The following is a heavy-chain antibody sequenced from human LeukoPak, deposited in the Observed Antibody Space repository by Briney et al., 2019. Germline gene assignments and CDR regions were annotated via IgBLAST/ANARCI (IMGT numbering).Heavy chain of an antibody. CDR2: ISSRSDYI. D-gene: IGHD1-1*01. CDR3: AKDIKGTGTTFWFDP. V-gene: IGHV3-21*04. CDR1: GFSVSNNY. J-gene: IGHJ5*02. Sequence: GGSLRLSCAVSGFSVSNNYMNWVRQAPGKGLEWVSSISSRSDYIYYADSVRGRFTISRDNAKDSLYLQMNSLRAEDTALYYCAKDIKGTGTTFWFDPWGQGTLVTVSS.